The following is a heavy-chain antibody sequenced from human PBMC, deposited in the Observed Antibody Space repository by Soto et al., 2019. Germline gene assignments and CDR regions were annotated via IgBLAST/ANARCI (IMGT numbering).Heavy chain of an antibody. CDR1: GFTFSDYY. CDR3: ARKPYSSSWSDY. J-gene: IGHJ4*02. D-gene: IGHD6-13*01. V-gene: IGHV3-11*01. CDR2: ISRSASTI. Sequence: QVQLVESGGGLVKPGGSLRLSCAASGFTFSDYYMSWIRQAPGKGLEWISYISRSASTIYYADSVKGRFTISRDNAKKSLELQMNSLRAEDTAVYYWARKPYSSSWSDYWGQGTLVTVSS.